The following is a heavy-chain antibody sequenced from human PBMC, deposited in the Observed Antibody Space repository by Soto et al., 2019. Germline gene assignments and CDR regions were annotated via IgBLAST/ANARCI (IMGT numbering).Heavy chain of an antibody. V-gene: IGHV1-69*01. CDR1: GGTFNNYA. J-gene: IGHJ4*02. D-gene: IGHD6-13*01. CDR2: IIPNVGTA. CDR3: ASSYGTSWYGDY. Sequence: QVQLVQSGAEVKKPGSSVKGSCKASGGTFNNYAVTWVRQAPGQGLEWMGGIIPNVGTADYAQKFQGRVTITADESTSTAYMELSSLRSEDTAVYYCASSYGTSWYGDYWGQGPLVTVSS.